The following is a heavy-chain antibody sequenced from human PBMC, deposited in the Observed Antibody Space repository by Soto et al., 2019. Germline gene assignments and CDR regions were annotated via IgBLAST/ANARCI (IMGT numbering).Heavy chain of an antibody. J-gene: IGHJ4*02. Sequence: EVQLLESGGGLVQPGGSLRLSCAASGLIFSNYGMSWVRQAPGKGLEWVSGISRSGDSTYYADSVKGRFTMSRDNSKNTLVLQMNSLGAEDTAIYYCAKGGYFGAGSYFSTWYDYWGQGTLVTVSS. D-gene: IGHD1-26*01. CDR3: AKGGYFGAGSYFSTWYDY. CDR1: GLIFSNYG. V-gene: IGHV3-23*01. CDR2: ISRSGDST.